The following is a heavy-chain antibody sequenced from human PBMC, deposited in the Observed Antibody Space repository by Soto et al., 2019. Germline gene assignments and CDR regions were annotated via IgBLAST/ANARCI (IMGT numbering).Heavy chain of an antibody. CDR2: IYYSGST. V-gene: IGHV4-39*01. CDR3: ARYSSSWYYFDY. Sequence: SETLSLTCTVSGGSISSSSYYWGWIRQPPGKGLEWIGSIYYSGSTYYNPSLKSRVTISVDTSKNQFSLKLSSVTAADTAVYYCARYSSSWYYFDYWGQGTLVTVSS. CDR1: GGSISSSSYY. D-gene: IGHD6-13*01. J-gene: IGHJ4*02.